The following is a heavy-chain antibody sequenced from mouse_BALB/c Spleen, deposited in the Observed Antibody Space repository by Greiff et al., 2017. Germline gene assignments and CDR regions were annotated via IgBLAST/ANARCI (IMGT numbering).Heavy chain of an antibody. CDR1: GFTFSSYG. CDR2: INSNGGST. D-gene: IGHD1-1*01. J-gene: IGHJ4*01. CDR3: TRDYGSSYYAMDY. Sequence: EVNVVESGGGLVQPGGSLKLSCAASGFTFSSYGMSWVRQTPDKRLELVATINSNGGSTYYPDSVKGRFTISRDNAKNTLYLQMSSLKSEDTAMYYCTRDYGSSYYAMDYWGQGTSVTVSS. V-gene: IGHV5-6-3*01.